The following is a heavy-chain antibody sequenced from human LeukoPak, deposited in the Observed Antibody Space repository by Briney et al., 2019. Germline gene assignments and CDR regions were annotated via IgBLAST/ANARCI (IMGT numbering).Heavy chain of an antibody. J-gene: IGHJ4*02. CDR2: ISYDGSNK. CDR3: AKEGNYDFWSGHDY. D-gene: IGHD3-3*01. CDR1: GITFSSYS. V-gene: IGHV3-30*18. Sequence: GGSLRLSCAASGITFSSYSMNWVRQAPGKGLEWVAVISYDGSNKYYADSVKGRFTISRDNSKNTLYLQMNSLRAEDTAVYYCAKEGNYDFWSGHDYWGQGTLVTVSS.